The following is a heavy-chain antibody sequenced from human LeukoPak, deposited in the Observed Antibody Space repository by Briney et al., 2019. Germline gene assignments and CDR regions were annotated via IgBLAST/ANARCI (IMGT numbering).Heavy chain of an antibody. V-gene: IGHV4-59*01. J-gene: IGHJ5*02. Sequence: SETLSLTCTVSGGSISSYYWSWIRQPPGKGLEWIGYIYSSGSTNYNPSLKSRVTISVDTSKNQFSLKLSSVTAADTAVYYCARTLIKSGYSYGKKLGWFDPWGQGTLVTVSS. CDR2: IYSSGST. CDR1: GGSISSYY. CDR3: ARTLIKSGYSYGKKLGWFDP. D-gene: IGHD5-18*01.